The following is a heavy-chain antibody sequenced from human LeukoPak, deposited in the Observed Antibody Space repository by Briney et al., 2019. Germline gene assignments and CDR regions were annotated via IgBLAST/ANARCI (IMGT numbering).Heavy chain of an antibody. Sequence: PGGSLRLSCAASGFTFSDYYMSWIRQAPGKGLEWVPYISSSGSTIYYADSVKGRSTISRDNAKNSLYLQMNSLRAEDTAVYYCARALSSGYYYRTPQVDYWGQGTLVTVSS. D-gene: IGHD3-22*01. CDR2: ISSSGSTI. V-gene: IGHV3-11*01. CDR3: ARALSSGYYYRTPQVDY. J-gene: IGHJ4*02. CDR1: GFTFSDYY.